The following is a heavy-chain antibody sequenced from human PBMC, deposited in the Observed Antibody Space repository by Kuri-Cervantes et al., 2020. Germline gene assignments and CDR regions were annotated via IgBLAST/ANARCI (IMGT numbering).Heavy chain of an antibody. Sequence: SKTLSLTCAVYGGSFSGYYWNWIRQPPGKGLEWIGEINHSGSTNYNPSLKSRVTISVDTSKNQFSLKLSSVTAADTAVYYCARLTDSGMVRAHFDYWGQGTLVTVSS. CDR1: GGSFSGYY. D-gene: IGHD3-10*01. CDR3: ARLTDSGMVRAHFDY. J-gene: IGHJ4*02. V-gene: IGHV4-34*01. CDR2: INHSGST.